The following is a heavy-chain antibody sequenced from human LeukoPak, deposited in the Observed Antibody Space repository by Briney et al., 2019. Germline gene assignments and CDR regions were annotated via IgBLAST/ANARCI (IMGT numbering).Heavy chain of an antibody. J-gene: IGHJ4*02. CDR2: ISWNSGSI. V-gene: IGHV3-9*01. CDR3: AKDKREMSYYGSGSLDY. D-gene: IGHD3-10*01. CDR1: GFTFDDYA. Sequence: QSGGSLRLSCAASGFTFDDYAMHWVRHAPGKGLEWVSGISWNSGSIGYADSVKGRFTISRDNSKNSLYLQMNSLRAEDTALHYCAKDKREMSYYGSGSLDYWGQGTLVTVSS.